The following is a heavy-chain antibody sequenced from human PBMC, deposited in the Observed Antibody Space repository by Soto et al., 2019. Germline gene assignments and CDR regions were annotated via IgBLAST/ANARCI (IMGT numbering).Heavy chain of an antibody. D-gene: IGHD1-26*01. Sequence: ASVKVSCKASGGTFSSYAISWVRQAPGQGLEWVAWINPKTAATNYAKKFQGRVSLTWDTSFSTAYMELTRLRPDDTAVYYCARIKWGLDYYNGMDVWGQGTTVTVSS. V-gene: IGHV1-2*02. CDR1: GGTFSSYA. CDR2: INPKTAAT. CDR3: ARIKWGLDYYNGMDV. J-gene: IGHJ6*02.